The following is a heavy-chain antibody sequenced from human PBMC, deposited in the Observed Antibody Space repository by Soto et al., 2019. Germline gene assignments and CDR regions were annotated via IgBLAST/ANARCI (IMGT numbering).Heavy chain of an antibody. J-gene: IGHJ5*02. CDR2: IIPMFGSA. CDR1: GGTFSNYA. CDR3: AKDGGKDGYFGNWFDP. Sequence: QVQLVQSGAEVQKPGSSVKVSCKASGGTFSNYAITWVRQAPGQGLEWLGRIIPMFGSANYAQKFQGRVTSTADDSTTTAYKELSSLRSDDTAVYYCAKDGGKDGYFGNWFDPWGQGPRVTVSS. V-gene: IGHV1-69*15. D-gene: IGHD5-12*01.